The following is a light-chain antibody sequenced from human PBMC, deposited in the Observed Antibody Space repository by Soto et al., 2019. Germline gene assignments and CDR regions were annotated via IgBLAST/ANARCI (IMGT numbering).Light chain of an antibody. CDR2: EVS. Sequence: QSVLTQPRSVSGSPGQSVTISCTGTSSDVGGYNYVSWYQQHPGKAPKLMIYEVSNRPSGVSNRFSGSKSGNTASLTISGLQAEDEADYYCSSYTSSSTLSVFGTGTKVTVL. CDR3: SSYTSSSTLSV. J-gene: IGLJ1*01. V-gene: IGLV2-14*01. CDR1: SSDVGGYNY.